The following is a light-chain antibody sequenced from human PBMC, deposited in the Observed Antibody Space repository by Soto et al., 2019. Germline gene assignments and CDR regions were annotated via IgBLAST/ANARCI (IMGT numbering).Light chain of an antibody. CDR2: RNN. CDR3: AAWDYSLSGYWV. CDR1: SSNIGRNY. J-gene: IGLJ3*02. Sequence: QSVLSQPPSASGTPGQRVTISCSGSSSNIGRNYVYWYQQVPGTAPTLLVFRNNQRPSGVPVRFSGSKSGTSASLAISGLRSEDEDDYFCAAWDYSLSGYWVFGGGTKLTVL. V-gene: IGLV1-47*01.